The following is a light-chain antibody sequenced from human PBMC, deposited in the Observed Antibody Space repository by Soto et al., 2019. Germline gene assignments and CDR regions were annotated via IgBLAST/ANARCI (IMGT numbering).Light chain of an antibody. Sequence: DIQMTQSPSTLSASVGDRITITCRASQSIRSWLAWYQKKPGKAPKLLIYAASTLQPGVPSRFSGSGSGTDFTLTISSLQPEDFATYYCQQSYSSLYTFGQGTQLEIK. CDR3: QQSYSSLYT. J-gene: IGKJ2*01. CDR2: AAS. CDR1: QSIRSW. V-gene: IGKV1-39*01.